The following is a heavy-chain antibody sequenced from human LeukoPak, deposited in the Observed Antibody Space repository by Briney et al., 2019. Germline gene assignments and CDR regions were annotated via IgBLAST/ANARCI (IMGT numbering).Heavy chain of an antibody. CDR3: ARGLPGYSSRVEYFQH. J-gene: IGHJ1*01. D-gene: IGHD6-13*01. Sequence: PGGSLRLSCAASGFTFSSYWMSWVRQAPGKGLEWVANIKQDGSEKYYVDSVKGRFTISRDNAKNSLYLQMNSLRAEDTAVYYCARGLPGYSSRVEYFQHWGQGTLVTVSS. CDR2: IKQDGSEK. CDR1: GFTFSSYW. V-gene: IGHV3-7*01.